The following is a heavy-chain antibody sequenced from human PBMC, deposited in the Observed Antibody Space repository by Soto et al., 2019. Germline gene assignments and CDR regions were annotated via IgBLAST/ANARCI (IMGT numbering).Heavy chain of an antibody. CDR1: GGSISSSNW. CDR2: IYHSGST. V-gene: IGHV4-4*02. Sequence: SETLSLTCAVSGGSISSSNWWSWVLQPPGKGLEWIGEIYHSGSTNYNPSLKSRVTISVDKSKNQFSLKLSSVTAADTAVYYCARASLMGYYFDYWGQGTLVTVSS. CDR3: ARASLMGYYFDY. D-gene: IGHD2-8*01. J-gene: IGHJ4*02.